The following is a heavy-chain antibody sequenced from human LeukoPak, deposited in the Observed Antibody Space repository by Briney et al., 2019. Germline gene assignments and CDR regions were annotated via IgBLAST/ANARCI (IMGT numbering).Heavy chain of an antibody. D-gene: IGHD6-13*01. CDR3: ARDYSSSWGGFDP. CDR1: GYTFTGYY. CDR2: INPSGGST. Sequence: ASVKVSCKASGYTFTGYYMHWVRQAPGQGLEWMGIINPSGGSTSYAQKFQGRVTMTRDMSTSTVYMELSSLRSEDTAVYYCARDYSSSWGGFDPWGQGTLVTVSS. J-gene: IGHJ5*02. V-gene: IGHV1-46*01.